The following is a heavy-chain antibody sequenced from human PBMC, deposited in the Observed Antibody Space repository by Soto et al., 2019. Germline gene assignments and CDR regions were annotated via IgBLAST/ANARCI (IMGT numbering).Heavy chain of an antibody. Sequence: SEILSLTCAVYGGSFSGYYWSWIRQPPGKGLEWIGEINHSGSTNYNPSLKSRVTISVDTSKNQFSLKLSSVTAADTAVYYCARPAARNWFDPWGQGTLVTVSS. D-gene: IGHD6-6*01. CDR3: ARPAARNWFDP. CDR1: GGSFSGYY. CDR2: INHSGST. J-gene: IGHJ5*02. V-gene: IGHV4-34*01.